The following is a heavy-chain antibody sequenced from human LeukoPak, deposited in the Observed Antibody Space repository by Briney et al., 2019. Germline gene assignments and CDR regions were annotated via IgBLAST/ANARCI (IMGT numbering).Heavy chain of an antibody. CDR2: TSAGGST. J-gene: IGHJ4*02. V-gene: IGHV3-23*01. CDR3: AKRPAAVRGVIPYLDY. CDR1: GFMFSSFS. D-gene: IGHD3-10*02. Sequence: QPGGSLRLSCAASGFMFSSFSMSWVRPVPGKGLEWVSTTSAGGSTYYADSVKGRFTISRDNSKNTLFLQMNSLRAEDTAIYYCAKRPAAVRGVIPYLDYWGQGTLVTVSS.